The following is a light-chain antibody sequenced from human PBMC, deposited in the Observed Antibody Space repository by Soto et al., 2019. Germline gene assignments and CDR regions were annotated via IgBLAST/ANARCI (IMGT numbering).Light chain of an antibody. CDR2: QAS. J-gene: IGKJ1*01. CDR1: QSISRQ. CDR3: LQYQSYWM. V-gene: IGKV1-5*03. Sequence: DIQMTQSPSTLSASVGDRVSITCRASQSISRQLAWYQQKPGKAPNLLIYQASNLETGVPSRFTGSGSGTEFIFTIIILQPDDLAIHYCLQYQSYWMFDKGTKVEVK.